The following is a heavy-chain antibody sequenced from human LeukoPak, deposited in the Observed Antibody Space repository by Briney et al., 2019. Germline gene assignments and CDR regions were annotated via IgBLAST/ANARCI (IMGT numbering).Heavy chain of an antibody. CDR2: ISSSSTI. V-gene: IGHV3-48*01. CDR3: ARDSDSSGYYLPSFQH. CDR1: GFTFSSYS. J-gene: IGHJ1*01. Sequence: GGSLRLSCAASGFTFSSYSMNWVRQAPGKGLEWVSYISSSSTIYYADSVKGRFTISRDNAKNSLYLQMNSLRAEDTAVYYCARDSDSSGYYLPSFQHWGQGTLVTVSS. D-gene: IGHD3-22*01.